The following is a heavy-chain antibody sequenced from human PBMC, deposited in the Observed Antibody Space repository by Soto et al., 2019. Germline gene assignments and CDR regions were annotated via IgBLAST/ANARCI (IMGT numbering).Heavy chain of an antibody. Sequence: QVQLVQSGAEVKKPGASVKVSCKASGYTFTSYGISWVRQAPGQGLEWMGWISAYNGNTNYAQKLQGRVTMTTDTATSTAYMELRSLRSDDTAVYYCARDLSCSSTSCYELVAPWGQGTLVTVSS. CDR3: ARDLSCSSTSCYELVAP. J-gene: IGHJ5*02. CDR2: ISAYNGNT. CDR1: GYTFTSYG. D-gene: IGHD2-2*01. V-gene: IGHV1-18*01.